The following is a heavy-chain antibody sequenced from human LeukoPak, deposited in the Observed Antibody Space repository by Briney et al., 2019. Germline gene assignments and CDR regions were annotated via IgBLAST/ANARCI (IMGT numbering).Heavy chain of an antibody. CDR1: GFTFSSYA. V-gene: IGHV3-23*01. D-gene: IGHD4-17*01. Sequence: GGSLRLSCAASGFTFSSYAMSWVRQAPGEGLEWVSAISGSGGSTYYADSVKGRFTISRDNSENTLYLQMNSLRAEDTAVYYCAKVSGDYGEPWGQGTTVTVSS. J-gene: IGHJ6*02. CDR3: AKVSGDYGEP. CDR2: ISGSGGST.